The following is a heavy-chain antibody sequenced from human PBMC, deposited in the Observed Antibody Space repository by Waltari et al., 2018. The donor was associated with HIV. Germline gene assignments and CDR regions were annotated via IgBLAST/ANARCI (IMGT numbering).Heavy chain of an antibody. V-gene: IGHV2-26*01. CDR1: GFSLSNARMG. Sequence: QVTLKESGPVLVKPTETLTLTCTVSGFSLSNARMGVSWIRQPPGKDLEWLAHIFSNDEKSYSTSLKSRLTISKDTSKSQMVLTMTNMEPVDTATYYCARITIAVAGTSYNWFDTWGQGTLVTGSS. J-gene: IGHJ5*02. CDR3: ARITIAVAGTSYNWFDT. D-gene: IGHD6-13*01. CDR2: IFSNDEK.